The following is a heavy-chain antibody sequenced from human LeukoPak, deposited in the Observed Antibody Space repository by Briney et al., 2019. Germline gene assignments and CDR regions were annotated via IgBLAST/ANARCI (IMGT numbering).Heavy chain of an antibody. D-gene: IGHD5-12*01. Sequence: GGSLRLSCAASGFNVSYYSMNWVRQAPGKGLEWVSYISFSNSTLYYADSVRGRFTISRDNAKSSLSLQMNSLRAEDTAVYYCAGGGATSFDYWGQGTLVTVSS. CDR2: ISFSNSTL. CDR3: AGGGATSFDY. V-gene: IGHV3-48*04. CDR1: GFNVSYYS. J-gene: IGHJ4*02.